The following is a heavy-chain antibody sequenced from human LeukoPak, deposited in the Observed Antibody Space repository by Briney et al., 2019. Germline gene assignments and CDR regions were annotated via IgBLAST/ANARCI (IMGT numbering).Heavy chain of an antibody. CDR3: ARGRNLGVVIRSWGSYYFDY. CDR2: IKEDGSKK. J-gene: IGHJ4*02. CDR1: GFTFSSYW. D-gene: IGHD3-22*01. V-gene: IGHV3-7*01. Sequence: PGGSLRLSCADSGFTFSSYWMSWVRQAPGKRLEWVANIKEDGSKKYYVDSVKGRFTISRDNAKNSLYLQMNSLRAEDTAMYYCARGRNLGVVIRSWGSYYFDYWGQGTLVTVSS.